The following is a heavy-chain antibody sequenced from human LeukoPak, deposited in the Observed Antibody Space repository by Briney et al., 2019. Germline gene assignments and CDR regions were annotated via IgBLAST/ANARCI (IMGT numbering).Heavy chain of an antibody. V-gene: IGHV3-33*01. CDR2: IWYDGSNK. Sequence: GGSLRLSCAASGFTFSSYGMRWVRQAPGKGLEWVAVIWYDGSNKYYADSVKGRFTISRDNSKNTLYLQMNSLRAEDTAVYYCARDGGISRFDPWGQGTLVTVSS. D-gene: IGHD6-13*01. J-gene: IGHJ5*02. CDR3: ARDGGISRFDP. CDR1: GFTFSSYG.